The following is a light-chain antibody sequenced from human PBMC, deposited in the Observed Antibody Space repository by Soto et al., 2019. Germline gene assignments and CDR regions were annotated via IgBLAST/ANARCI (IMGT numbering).Light chain of an antibody. Sequence: QSALTQPASVSGSPGQSITISCTGTSSDVGNYKYVSWYQQHPGKAPKLMIYEVSNRPSGVSNRFSGSKAGNTASLTSSGTQAMDEADYYCQAWDSSTVVVFGGGTKLTVL. V-gene: IGLV2-14*01. CDR2: EVS. CDR3: QAWDSSTVVV. CDR1: SSDVGNYKY. J-gene: IGLJ2*01.